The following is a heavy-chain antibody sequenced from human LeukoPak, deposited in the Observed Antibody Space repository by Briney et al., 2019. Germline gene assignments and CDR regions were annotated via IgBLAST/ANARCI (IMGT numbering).Heavy chain of an antibody. CDR2: IYYSGST. CDR1: GGSISSSSYY. D-gene: IGHD4-17*01. Sequence: TSETLSLTCTVSGGSISSSSYYWGWIRQPPGKGLEWIGSIYYSGSTYYNPSLKSRVTISVDTSKNRFSLKLSSVTAADTAVYYCARHMTTVTLDYWGQGTLVTVSS. CDR3: ARHMTTVTLDY. J-gene: IGHJ4*02. V-gene: IGHV4-39*01.